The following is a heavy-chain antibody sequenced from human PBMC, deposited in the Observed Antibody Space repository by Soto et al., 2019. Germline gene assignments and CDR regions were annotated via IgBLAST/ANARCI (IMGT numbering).Heavy chain of an antibody. V-gene: IGHV4-59*08. Sequence: QVQLQESGPGLVKPSETLSLTCTVSGGSISSYYWSWIRQPPGKGLEWIGYIYYSGSTNYNPSLKSRVTISVDTSKNQFSLKLSSVTAADTAMYYCARNYGGNVDYWGQGTLVTVSS. CDR2: IYYSGST. CDR3: ARNYGGNVDY. CDR1: GGSISSYY. D-gene: IGHD4-17*01. J-gene: IGHJ4*02.